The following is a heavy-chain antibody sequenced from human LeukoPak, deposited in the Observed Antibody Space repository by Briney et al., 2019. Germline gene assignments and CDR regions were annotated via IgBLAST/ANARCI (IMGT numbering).Heavy chain of an antibody. CDR3: ASLTVTKYYYYYYMDV. CDR2: IYYSGST. J-gene: IGHJ6*03. Sequence: PSETLSLTCTVSGGSISSSSYYWGWIRQPPGKGLEWIGSIYYSGSTYYNPSLKSRVTISVDTSKNQFSLKLSSVTAADTAVYYCASLTVTKYYYYYYMDVWGKGTTVTVSS. CDR1: GGSISSSSYY. V-gene: IGHV4-39*07. D-gene: IGHD4-17*01.